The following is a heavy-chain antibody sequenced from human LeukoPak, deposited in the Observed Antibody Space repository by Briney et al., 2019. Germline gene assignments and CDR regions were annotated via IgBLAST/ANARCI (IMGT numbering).Heavy chain of an antibody. CDR1: GFSFSIHG. V-gene: IGHV3-21*01. J-gene: IGHJ3*02. CDR3: ARSFLSSSQKTLNAFDI. D-gene: IGHD6-13*01. Sequence: SGGSLRLSCAASGFSFSIHGMGWVRRAPGKGLEWVSSISSSSSYIYYADSVKGRFTISRDNAKNSLYLQMNSLRAEDTAVYYCARSFLSSSQKTLNAFDIWGQGTMVTVSS. CDR2: ISSSSSYI.